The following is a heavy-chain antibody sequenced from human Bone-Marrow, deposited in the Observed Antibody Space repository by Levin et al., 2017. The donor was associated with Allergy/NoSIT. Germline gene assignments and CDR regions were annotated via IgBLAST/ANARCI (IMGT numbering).Heavy chain of an antibody. CDR1: GFTVSSNY. J-gene: IGHJ6*02. CDR3: ARGVVTATYYYYGMDV. CDR2: IYSGGST. V-gene: IGHV3-53*01. Sequence: ASVKVSCAASGFTVSSNYMSWVRQAPGKGLEWVSVIYSGGSTYYADSVKGRFTISRDNSKNTLYLQMNSLRAEDTAVYYCARGVVTATYYYYGMDVWGQGTTVTVSS. D-gene: IGHD2-21*02.